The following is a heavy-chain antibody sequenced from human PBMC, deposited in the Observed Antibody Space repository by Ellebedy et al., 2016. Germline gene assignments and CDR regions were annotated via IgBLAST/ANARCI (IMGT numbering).Heavy chain of an antibody. V-gene: IGHV3-74*01. CDR2: ILSDGTT. CDR3: ARDDPSRTGGFDL. CDR1: GFSFSRYW. Sequence: GESLKISCAASGFSFSRYWMHWVRRGPGKGLVWVSRILSDGTTGYADSVKGRFTISRDNAKNTLYLQMTSLRVEDTAVYYCARDDPSRTGGFDLWGQGTMVTVSS. J-gene: IGHJ3*01. D-gene: IGHD1-26*01.